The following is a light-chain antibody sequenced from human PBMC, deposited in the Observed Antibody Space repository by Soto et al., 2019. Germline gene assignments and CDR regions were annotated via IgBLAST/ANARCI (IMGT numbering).Light chain of an antibody. CDR3: QQVDSSLRT. CDR2: ASS. J-gene: IGKJ1*01. CDR1: QGIGTY. Sequence: IQLTQYPSSLSASERPRVTVQCRASQGIGTYLVWYQQKSGKAPTVLIYASSTLHTGVPAGFSGSGSGTDFSLTISSLHPEDFAAYCCQQVDSSLRTFGQGTKVDIK. V-gene: IGKV1-9*01.